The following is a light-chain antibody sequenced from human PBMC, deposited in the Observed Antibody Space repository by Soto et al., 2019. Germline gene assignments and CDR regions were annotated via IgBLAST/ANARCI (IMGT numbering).Light chain of an antibody. V-gene: IGKV3-15*01. J-gene: IGKJ2*01. CDR2: GAS. CDR3: QQYNNWAPT. Sequence: EIVMTQSPATLSVSPGERANLSCRASQSVSSNLAWYQQKPGQAPRLLIYGASTRATGIPARFSGSGSGTDFTLNISSLQSEDFAVYYCQQYNNWAPTFGQGTQLEIK. CDR1: QSVSSN.